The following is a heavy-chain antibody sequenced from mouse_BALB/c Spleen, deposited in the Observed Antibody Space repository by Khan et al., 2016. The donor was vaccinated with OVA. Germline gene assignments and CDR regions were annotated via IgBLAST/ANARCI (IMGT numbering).Heavy chain of an antibody. J-gene: IGHJ3*01. Sequence: QVQLKESGAELVRPGASVTLSCKASGYTFPDYELHWVKQTPVHGLEWIGVIATKTGVPAYNQKFKGKATLTADKSSSTAYMELRSLASEDSAVYYCTRSTFAYWGQGTLVTVSA. CDR2: IATKTGVP. V-gene: IGHV1-15*01. CDR3: TRSTFAY. CDR1: GYTFPDYE.